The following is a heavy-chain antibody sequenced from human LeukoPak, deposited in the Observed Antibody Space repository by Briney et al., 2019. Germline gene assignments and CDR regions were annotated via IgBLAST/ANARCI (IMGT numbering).Heavy chain of an antibody. V-gene: IGHV3-33*08. CDR1: GFIFSHYS. CDR2: IWYDGSNK. CDR3: ARVSGYCSGGSCPPYYYYGMDV. D-gene: IGHD2-15*01. J-gene: IGHJ6*02. Sequence: GGSLRLSCAASGFIFSHYSMNWVRQAPGKGLEWVAVIWYDGSNKYYADSVKGRFTISRDNSKNTLYLQMNSLRAEDTAVYYCARVSGYCSGGSCPPYYYYGMDVWGQGTTVTVSS.